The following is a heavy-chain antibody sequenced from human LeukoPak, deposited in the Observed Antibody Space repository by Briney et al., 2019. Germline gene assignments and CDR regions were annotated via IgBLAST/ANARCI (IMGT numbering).Heavy chain of an antibody. V-gene: IGHV3-23*01. CDR1: GFTFSSYA. CDR2: VSGSGGST. J-gene: IGHJ4*02. Sequence: GGSLRLSCAASGFTFSSYAMSWVRQAPGKGLEWVSAVSGSGGSTYYADSVKGRFTISRDNSKNTLYLQMSSLRAEDTAVYYCAKDYGDYPFDYWGQGTLVTVSS. D-gene: IGHD4-17*01. CDR3: AKDYGDYPFDY.